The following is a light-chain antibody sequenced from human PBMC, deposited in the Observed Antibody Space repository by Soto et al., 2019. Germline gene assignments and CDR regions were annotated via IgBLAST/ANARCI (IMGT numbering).Light chain of an antibody. V-gene: IGKV1-5*01. J-gene: IGKJ1*01. CDR2: DVS. CDR1: QSISTW. CDR3: QQYNTFWT. Sequence: DIQMTQSPSTLSVSVGDRVTITCRASQSISTWLAWYQQKPGKAPKLLIYDVSHLESGVPSRFSGSGSGTEFTLTISSLQAEDSATYYCQQYNTFWTFGQGTKV.